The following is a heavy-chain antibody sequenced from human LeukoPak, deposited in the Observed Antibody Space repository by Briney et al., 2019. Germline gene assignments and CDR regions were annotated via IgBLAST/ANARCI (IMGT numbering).Heavy chain of an antibody. CDR1: GGSISSSNW. D-gene: IGHD3-22*01. CDR3: ARGLGYYDSSVGY. CDR2: IYHSGST. V-gene: IGHV4-4*02. Sequence: SGTLSLTCAVSGGSISSSNWWSWVRQPPGKGLEWIGEIYHSGSTNYNPSLKSRVTISVDTSKNQFSLKLSSVTAADTAVYFCARGLGYYDSSVGYWGQGTLVTVSS. J-gene: IGHJ4*02.